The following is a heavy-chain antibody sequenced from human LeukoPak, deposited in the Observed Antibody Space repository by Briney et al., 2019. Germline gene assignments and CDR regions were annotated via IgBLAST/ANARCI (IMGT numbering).Heavy chain of an antibody. CDR1: GGSISSHY. CDR3: ARTPRGSSWEIYYMDV. D-gene: IGHD6-13*01. Sequence: SETLSLTCTVSGGSISSHYWSWIRQPPGKGLECIGYIYYSGSTNYNPSLKSRATISVDTSKNQFSLKLSSVTAADTAVYYCARTPRGSSWEIYYMDVWGKGTTVTVSS. CDR2: IYYSGST. V-gene: IGHV4-59*11. J-gene: IGHJ6*03.